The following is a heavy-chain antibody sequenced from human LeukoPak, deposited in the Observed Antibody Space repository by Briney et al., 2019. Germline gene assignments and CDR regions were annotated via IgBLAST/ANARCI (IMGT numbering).Heavy chain of an antibody. Sequence: SETLSLTCTVSGGSISSSNYFWGWIRQPPGKGPEWIGSIYYSGNTYYNPSLTSRGTISVDTSKNQFSLKLTSVTAAETAAYYWAETGEQWPRYYFDYRGQGTLVTVSS. V-gene: IGHV4-39*07. D-gene: IGHD6-19*01. CDR3: AETGEQWPRYYFDY. J-gene: IGHJ4*02. CDR2: IYYSGNT. CDR1: GGSISSSNYF.